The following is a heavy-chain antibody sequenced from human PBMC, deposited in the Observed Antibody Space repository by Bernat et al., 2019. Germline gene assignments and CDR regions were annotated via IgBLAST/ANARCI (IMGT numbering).Heavy chain of an antibody. D-gene: IGHD5-18*01. V-gene: IGHV4-31*03. CDR3: ARDLRRYSYGWFDP. CDR2: IYYSGST. Sequence: QVQLQESGPGLVKPSQTLSLTCTVSGGSISSGGYYWSWIRQHPVKGLEWIGYIYYSGSTYYNPSLKSRVTISVDTSKNQFSLKLSSVTAADTAVYYCARDLRRYSYGWFDPWGQGTLVTVSS. J-gene: IGHJ5*02. CDR1: GGSISSGGYY.